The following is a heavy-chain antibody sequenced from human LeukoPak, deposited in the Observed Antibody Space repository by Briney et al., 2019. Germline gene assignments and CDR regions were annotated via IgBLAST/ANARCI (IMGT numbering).Heavy chain of an antibody. CDR1: GYTFTGYY. D-gene: IGHD6-13*01. V-gene: IGHV1-2*02. J-gene: IGHJ4*02. CDR2: INTNSGGT. Sequence: ASVKVSCKASGYTFTGYYMHWVRQAPGQGLEWVGWINTNSGGTKNAQKFQGRVTMTRDTSISTAYMEVSRQRSDDTAVYYCARSPIAAAGTVDYWGQGTLVTVSS. CDR3: ARSPIAAAGTVDY.